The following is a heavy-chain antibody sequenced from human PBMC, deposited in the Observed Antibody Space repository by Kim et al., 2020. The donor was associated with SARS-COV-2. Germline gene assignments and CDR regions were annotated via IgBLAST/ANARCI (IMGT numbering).Heavy chain of an antibody. CDR2: SKK. CDR3: ARDSEYYFDY. D-gene: IGHD3-10*01. V-gene: IGHV3-33*01. J-gene: IGHJ4*02. Sequence: SKKYYADSVKGRFTISRDNSKNTLYLQMNSLRAEDTAVYYCARDSEYYFDYWGQGTLVTVSS.